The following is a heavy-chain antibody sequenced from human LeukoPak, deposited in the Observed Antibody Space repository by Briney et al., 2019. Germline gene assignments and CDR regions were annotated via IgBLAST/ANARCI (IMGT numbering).Heavy chain of an antibody. V-gene: IGHV3-33*01. CDR3: ARETDGYLYYFDY. CDR1: GFTFSSYG. CDR2: IWYDGSNK. D-gene: IGHD5-24*01. J-gene: IGHJ4*02. Sequence: GGSLRLSCAASGFTFSSYGMHWVRQAPGKGLEWVAVIWYDGSNKYYADSVKGRFTISRDNSMNTLYLQMNSLRAEDTAVYYCARETDGYLYYFDYWGQGTLVTVSS.